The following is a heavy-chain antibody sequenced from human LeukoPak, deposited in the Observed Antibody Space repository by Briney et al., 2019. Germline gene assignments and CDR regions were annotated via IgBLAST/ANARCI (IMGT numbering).Heavy chain of an antibody. V-gene: IGHV3-21*01. D-gene: IGHD1-14*01. CDR3: ARSGGGYFDY. J-gene: IGHJ4*02. CDR1: GFTFSTYS. CDR2: ISSNSNYR. Sequence: GGSLRLSCAASGFTFSTYSMNWVRQAPGKGLEWVSCISSNSNYRNYANSVKGRFTISRDNAKNSLYLQMNSLRAEDTAVYYCARSGGGYFDYWGQGTLVTVSS.